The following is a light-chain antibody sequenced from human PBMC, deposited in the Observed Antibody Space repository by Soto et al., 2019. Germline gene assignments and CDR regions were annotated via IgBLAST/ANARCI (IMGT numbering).Light chain of an antibody. V-gene: IGLV2-14*01. CDR3: SSYTSSSTLV. CDR1: SSDVGGYNY. CDR2: EVS. J-gene: IGLJ1*01. Sequence: QSALTQPASVSGSPGQSITISCTGTSSDVGGYNYVSWYQQHPGKAPKLMIYEVSNRPSGVSNRFSGSKSGNTASLTNSGLQAEDEADYYCSSYTSSSTLVFGTGTNLTVL.